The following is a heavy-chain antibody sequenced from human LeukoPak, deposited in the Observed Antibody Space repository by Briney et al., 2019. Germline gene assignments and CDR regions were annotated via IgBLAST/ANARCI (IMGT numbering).Heavy chain of an antibody. V-gene: IGHV4-61*02. J-gene: IGHJ5*02. Sequence: SETLSLTCTVSGGSISSGSYYWSWIRQPAGKGLQWIGRIYTSGSTNYNPSLKSRVTISVDTSKNQFSLKLSSVTAADRAVYYCARDYYGSGSSWFDPWGQGTLVTVSS. CDR1: GGSISSGSYY. CDR2: IYTSGST. CDR3: ARDYYGSGSSWFDP. D-gene: IGHD3-10*01.